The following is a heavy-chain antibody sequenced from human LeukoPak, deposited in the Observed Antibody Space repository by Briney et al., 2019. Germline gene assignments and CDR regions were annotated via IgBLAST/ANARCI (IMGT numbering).Heavy chain of an antibody. V-gene: IGHV3-64*02. CDR3: ARMTLYGSGTVD. D-gene: IGHD3-10*01. J-gene: IGHJ4*02. CDR1: GFTFSSYA. CDR2: ISSNGGST. Sequence: GGSLRLSCVASGFTFSSYAMHWVRQAPGKGLEYVSGISSNGGSTYYAGSVKGRFTISRDNSKNTVNLQMGSLRIEDTAVYHCARMTLYGSGTVDWGQGILVTVSS.